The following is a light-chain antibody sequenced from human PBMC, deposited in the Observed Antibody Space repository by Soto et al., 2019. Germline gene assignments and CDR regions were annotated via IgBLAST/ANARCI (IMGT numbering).Light chain of an antibody. CDR1: QSVSSNY. V-gene: IGKV3-20*01. J-gene: IGKJ4*01. Sequence: FSPVERATLSCRASQSVSSNYVAWYQQKPGQTPKVLIYRASSRATGIPDRFSGSGSGTDFTLTISRLEPEDFAMYYCQQYGSSPLTFGGGTKVDIK. CDR2: RAS. CDR3: QQYGSSPLT.